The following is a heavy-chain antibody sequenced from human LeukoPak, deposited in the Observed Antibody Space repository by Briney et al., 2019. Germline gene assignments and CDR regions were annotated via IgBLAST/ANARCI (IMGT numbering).Heavy chain of an antibody. D-gene: IGHD4-23*01. Sequence: ASLRLSCKASGYTFTSYYMHWVRQAPGQGLEWMGRINPNNGGTTYAQKFQGRVTMTRDSSISTAYLELNRLRSEDTAVYYCARVYDYGGESNYFDCWGQGSLVTVSS. CDR2: INPNNGGT. V-gene: IGHV1-2*06. CDR3: ARVYDYGGESNYFDC. CDR1: GYTFTSYY. J-gene: IGHJ4*02.